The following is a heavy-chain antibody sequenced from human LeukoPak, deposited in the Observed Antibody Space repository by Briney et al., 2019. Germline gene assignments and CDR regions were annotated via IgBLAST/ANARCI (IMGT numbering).Heavy chain of an antibody. Sequence: PSETLSLTCAVYGGSFSGYYWSWIRQPPGKGLEWIGEINHSGSTNYNPSLKSRVTISVDTSKNQFSLKLSSVTAADTAVYYCARDRGGLAPDYWGQGTLVTVSS. CDR2: INHSGST. CDR3: ARDRGGLAPDY. J-gene: IGHJ4*02. D-gene: IGHD6-19*01. CDR1: GGSFSGYY. V-gene: IGHV4-34*01.